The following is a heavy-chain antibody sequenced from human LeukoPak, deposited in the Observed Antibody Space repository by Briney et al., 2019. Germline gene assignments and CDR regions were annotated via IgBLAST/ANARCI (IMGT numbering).Heavy chain of an antibody. Sequence: GRSLRLSCAASGFTFSSYAMHWVRQAPGKGLEWVAVISYDGSNKYYADSVKGRFTISRDNSKNTLYLQMNSLRAEDTAVYYCARVVRGGGRGGYDRRQFDYWGQGTLVTVSS. D-gene: IGHD5-12*01. CDR3: ARVVRGGGRGGYDRRQFDY. J-gene: IGHJ4*02. V-gene: IGHV3-30*04. CDR2: ISYDGSNK. CDR1: GFTFSSYA.